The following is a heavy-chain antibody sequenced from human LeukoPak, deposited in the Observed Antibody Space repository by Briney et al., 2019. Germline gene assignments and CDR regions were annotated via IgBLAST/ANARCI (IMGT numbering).Heavy chain of an antibody. V-gene: IGHV4-59*08. CDR2: IYYSGST. CDR1: GGSLSSYY. J-gene: IGHJ3*02. CDR3: AIRIAVAGTDI. D-gene: IGHD6-19*01. Sequence: SETLSLTCTVSGGSLSSYYWSWIRQPPGKGLEWIGYIYYSGSTNYNPSLKSRVTISVDTSKNQFSLKLSSVTAADTAVYYCAIRIAVAGTDIWGQGTMVTVSS.